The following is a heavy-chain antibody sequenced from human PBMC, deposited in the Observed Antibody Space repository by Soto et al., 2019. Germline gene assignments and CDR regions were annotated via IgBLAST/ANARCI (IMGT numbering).Heavy chain of an antibody. Sequence: SETLSLTCAVYGGSFSGYYWSCIRQPPGKGLEWIGEINHSGSTNYNPSLKSRVTISVDTSKNQFSLKLSSVTAADTAVYYCARGPPLRSIFGLFSKGGINDLLDL. D-gene: IGHD3-3*01. CDR2: INHSGST. J-gene: IGHJ2*01. CDR3: ARGPPLRSIFGLFSKGGINDLLDL. CDR1: GGSFSGYY. V-gene: IGHV4-34*01.